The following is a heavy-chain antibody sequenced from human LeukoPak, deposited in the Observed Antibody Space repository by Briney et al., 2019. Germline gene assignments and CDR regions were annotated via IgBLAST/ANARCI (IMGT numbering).Heavy chain of an antibody. J-gene: IGHJ5*02. CDR1: GFSLSTSGVG. CDR3: AHKGPSFEIGCFDP. Sequence: SGPTLVKPTQTLTLTCNFSGFSLSTSGVGVGWIRQPPGKALEWLALIYWSDDKRYSPSLKSRLTITKDTSKSQVVLTMTNLDPVDTATYYCAHKGPSFEIGCFDPWGQGTLVTVSS. D-gene: IGHD3-9*01. V-gene: IGHV2-5*01. CDR2: IYWSDDK.